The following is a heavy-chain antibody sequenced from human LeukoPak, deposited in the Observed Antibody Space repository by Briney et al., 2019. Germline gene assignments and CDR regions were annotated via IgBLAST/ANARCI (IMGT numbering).Heavy chain of an antibody. J-gene: IGHJ5*02. CDR3: ARHLRLWQNWFDP. CDR2: IYPGDSDT. Sequence: GESLKISCKGSGYSFTNYCIGWVRQMPGKGPEWMGIIYPGDSDTRYSPSFQGQVTISADKSISTAYLQWSSLKASDTAMYYCARHLRLWQNWFDPWGQGTLVTVSS. V-gene: IGHV5-51*01. D-gene: IGHD5-18*01. CDR1: GYSFTNYC.